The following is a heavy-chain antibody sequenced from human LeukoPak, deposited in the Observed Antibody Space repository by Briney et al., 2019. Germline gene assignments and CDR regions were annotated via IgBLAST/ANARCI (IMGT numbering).Heavy chain of an antibody. D-gene: IGHD2-2*01. V-gene: IGHV3-30*02. CDR2: IRYDGSNK. CDR1: GFTFSSYG. CDR3: AKGVVPAAGYYYYYMDV. Sequence: GGSLRLSCAASGFTFSSYGMHWVRQAPGKGLEWVAFIRYDGSNKYYADSVKGRFTISRDNSKNTLYLQMNSLRAEDTAVYYCAKGVVPAAGYYYYYMDVWGKGTTVTVSS. J-gene: IGHJ6*03.